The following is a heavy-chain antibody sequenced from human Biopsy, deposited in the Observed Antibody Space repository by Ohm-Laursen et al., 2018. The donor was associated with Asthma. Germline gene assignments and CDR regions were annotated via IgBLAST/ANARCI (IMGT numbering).Heavy chain of an antibody. CDR1: GGYLTGPY. CDR3: ARAAITGIRGWFDP. V-gene: IGHV4-34*01. D-gene: IGHD1-20*01. J-gene: IGHJ5*02. Sequence: SETLSLTCTVYGGYLTGPYWNWIRQPPGKGLEWIGEIDQSGYTNYNPSLKRRVTISADTSKNQFPLNLSSVTAADTAVYFCARAAITGIRGWFDPGGQGTQVTVSS. CDR2: IDQSGYT.